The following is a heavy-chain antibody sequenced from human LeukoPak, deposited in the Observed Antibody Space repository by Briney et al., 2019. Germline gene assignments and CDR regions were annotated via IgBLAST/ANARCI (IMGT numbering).Heavy chain of an antibody. V-gene: IGHV4-4*07. J-gene: IGHJ3*02. Sequence: SQTLSLTCTVSGGSISRYYWSWIRHPAGGGLEWIGLIHSTGSTNSNPSLKSRVTMSVDTSKKQLSLKLTSVTAADTAVYFCARGVGSYGDDPRDALDIWGQGTMVTVSS. CDR1: GGSISRYY. CDR3: ARGVGSYGDDPRDALDI. D-gene: IGHD4-17*01. CDR2: IHSTGST.